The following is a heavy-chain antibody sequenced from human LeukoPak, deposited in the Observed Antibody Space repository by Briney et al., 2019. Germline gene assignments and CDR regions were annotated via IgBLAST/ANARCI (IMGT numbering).Heavy chain of an antibody. D-gene: IGHD2-15*01. CDR3: ARTTEGYCRGRSCYSYYYYMDV. V-gene: IGHV4-59*01. CDR2: IYYSGTT. CDR1: GGSISNYY. Sequence: SETLSLTCTVSGGSISNYYWNWLRQPPGKGLEWIGYIYYSGTTNYNPSLKSRVSMSVDTSKNQFSLKLSSVTAADTAVYYCARTTEGYCRGRSCYSYYYYMDVWGKGTTVTVSS. J-gene: IGHJ6*03.